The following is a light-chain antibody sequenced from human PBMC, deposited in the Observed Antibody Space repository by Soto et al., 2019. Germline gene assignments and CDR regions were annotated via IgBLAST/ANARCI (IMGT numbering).Light chain of an antibody. CDR2: DAS. J-gene: IGKJ5*01. V-gene: IGKV3-15*01. CDR1: QSVRSK. CDR3: QQYEISPPIT. Sequence: EIVMTQSPATLSVSPGERATLSCRASQSVRSKLAWYQQKPGQAPRLLIYDASTRATGIPARFSGSGSGTDFTLTITRLEPEDFAMYYCQQYEISPPITFGQGTRLE.